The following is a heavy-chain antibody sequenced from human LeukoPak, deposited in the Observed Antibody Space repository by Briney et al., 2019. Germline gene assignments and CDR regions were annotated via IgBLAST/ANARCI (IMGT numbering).Heavy chain of an antibody. CDR2: IYPGDSDT. J-gene: IGHJ5*02. V-gene: IGHV5-51*01. CDR3: ARSHYGDLYWFDP. CDR1: GYSFTSYW. Sequence: GESLKISCKGSGYSFTSYWTGWVRQLPGKGLEWMGIIYPGDSDTRYSPSFQGQVTISADKSISTAYLQWSSLKASDTAMYYCARSHYGDLYWFDPWGQGTLVTVSS. D-gene: IGHD4-17*01.